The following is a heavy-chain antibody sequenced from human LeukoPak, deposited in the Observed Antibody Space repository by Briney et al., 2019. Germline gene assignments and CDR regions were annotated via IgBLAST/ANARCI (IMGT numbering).Heavy chain of an antibody. V-gene: IGHV3-7*01. CDR3: RSGGAAPGAFDN. Sequence: GGSLRLSCAGSGVTFSDFWMSGMGQAPGKGLEWVDNINYDEDEEYYVHSVKSRFTISRHNAKNSLYLQLNSLRVEDTAVYYCRSGGAAPGAFDNWGQGTLVTVSP. CDR2: INYDEDEE. D-gene: IGHD4/OR15-4a*01. J-gene: IGHJ4*02. CDR1: GVTFSDFW.